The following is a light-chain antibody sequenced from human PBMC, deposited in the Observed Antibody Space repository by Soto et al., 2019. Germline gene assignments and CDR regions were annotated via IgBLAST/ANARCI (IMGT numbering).Light chain of an antibody. V-gene: IGKV3D-15*01. J-gene: IGKJ1*01. CDR3: QQYNNWPPWT. Sequence: EIVMTQSPATLSVSPGERATLSCRASQSVSSNLAWYQQKPGQAPRLLIYGASTRATGIPARFSGSGSGTEFTLNISSLQSEDFAVYYWQQYNNWPPWTFGQKTKVEIK. CDR2: GAS. CDR1: QSVSSN.